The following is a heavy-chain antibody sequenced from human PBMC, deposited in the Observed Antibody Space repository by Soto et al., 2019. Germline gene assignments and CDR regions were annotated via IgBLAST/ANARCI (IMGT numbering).Heavy chain of an antibody. D-gene: IGHD6-19*01. CDR3: ARGPPGIAVLYYGMDV. Sequence: QVQLVQSGAEVKKPGASVKVSCKASGYTFTSYDINWVRQATGQGLEWMGWMNPNSGNTGYAQKFQGRVTMTRNTYISTAYTELSSLSSEDTAVYYCARGPPGIAVLYYGMDVWGQGTTVTVSS. V-gene: IGHV1-8*01. CDR1: GYTFTSYD. CDR2: MNPNSGNT. J-gene: IGHJ6*02.